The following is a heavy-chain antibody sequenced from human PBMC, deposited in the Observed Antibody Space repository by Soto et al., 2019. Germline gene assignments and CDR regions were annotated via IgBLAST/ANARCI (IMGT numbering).Heavy chain of an antibody. CDR1: GVAMTYGGYS. V-gene: IGHV4-30-2*06. D-gene: IGHD2-2*01. CDR2: IGHLETT. J-gene: IGHJ5*02. Sequence: PSETLSLTCSVSGVAMTYGGYSWSWIRQSPEKGLEWLGYIGHLETTYYNPSFKSRLSLSIDRTRNQFSLKLSSVTAADTAVYYCARGSTCSSTSCYSYNWFDPWGQGTLVTVSS. CDR3: ARGSTCSSTSCYSYNWFDP.